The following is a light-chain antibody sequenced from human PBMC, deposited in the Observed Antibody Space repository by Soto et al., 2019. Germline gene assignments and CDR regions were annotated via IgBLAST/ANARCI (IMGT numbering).Light chain of an antibody. CDR2: GNN. Sequence: QSLLTQPPSVSGAPGQRVTISCTGSSSNIGAGYDVHWYQRLPGTAPKVLIYGNNNRPSGVPDRFSGSKSGTSASLAITGLQAEDEADYYCQSYDSSLSGSYVFGTGTKLTVL. CDR1: SSNIGAGYD. J-gene: IGLJ1*01. CDR3: QSYDSSLSGSYV. V-gene: IGLV1-40*01.